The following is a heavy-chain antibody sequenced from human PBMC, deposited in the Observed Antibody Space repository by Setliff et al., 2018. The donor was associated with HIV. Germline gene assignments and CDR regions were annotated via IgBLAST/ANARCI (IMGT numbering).Heavy chain of an antibody. V-gene: IGHV4-39*01. Sequence: SETLSLTCTVSGGSISSSIYYWGWIRQPPGKGLEWIGFIYYSGSTYYYGGSTYYNPSLKSRVTISVDTSKNQFSLKLRSVTAADTAVYYCARQPLYNDYDWRSYYFDYWGQGSLVTVSS. D-gene: IGHD5-12*01. CDR1: GGSISSSIYY. J-gene: IGHJ4*02. CDR2: IYYSGSTYYYGGST. CDR3: ARQPLYNDYDWRSYYFDY.